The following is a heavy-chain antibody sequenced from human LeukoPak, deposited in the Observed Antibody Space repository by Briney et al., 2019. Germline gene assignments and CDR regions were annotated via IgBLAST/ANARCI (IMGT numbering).Heavy chain of an antibody. V-gene: IGHV3-9*01. CDR2: ISWNSDRM. J-gene: IGHJ4*02. CDR1: GFTFDDYA. Sequence: SLRLSCAASGFTFDDYAMHWVRQAPGKGLEWVSGISWNSDRMGYADSVKGRFTISRDNAKNTLYLQMNSLRAEDTAVYYCAALDHGHDYWGQGTLVTVSS. CDR3: AALDHGHDY.